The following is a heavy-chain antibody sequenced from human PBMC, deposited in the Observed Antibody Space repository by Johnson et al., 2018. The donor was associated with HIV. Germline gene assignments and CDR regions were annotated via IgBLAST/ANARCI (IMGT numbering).Heavy chain of an antibody. CDR3: TTMSALWFGDLHVFGDGFDI. CDR1: GFTFSNAW. Sequence: VQLVESGGGSVKSGGSLRVSCAASGFTFSNAWMSWVRPAPGKGLEWVGRVKSNTDGGAIDSAAAVKGRFIISRDDSKNTLYRQMNGLKTEDTAVDYCTTMSALWFGDLHVFGDGFDIWCQGTMVTVSS. CDR2: VKSNTDGGAI. J-gene: IGHJ3*02. D-gene: IGHD3-10*01. V-gene: IGHV3-15*01.